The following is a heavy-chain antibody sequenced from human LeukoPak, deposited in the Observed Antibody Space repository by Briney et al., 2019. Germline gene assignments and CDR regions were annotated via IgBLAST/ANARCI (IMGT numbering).Heavy chain of an antibody. CDR1: GFTFSDYW. V-gene: IGHV3-74*01. CDR3: AKVRGTYSSGYFFDY. D-gene: IGHD6-19*01. CDR2: IKTDGRST. J-gene: IGHJ4*02. Sequence: VGSLRLSCAASGFTFSDYWMHWVRQAPGKGLVWVSRIKTDGRSTNYADSVKGRFTISRDNAKKSLDLQMNSLRAEDTAFYYCAKVRGTYSSGYFFDYWGQGTLVTVSS.